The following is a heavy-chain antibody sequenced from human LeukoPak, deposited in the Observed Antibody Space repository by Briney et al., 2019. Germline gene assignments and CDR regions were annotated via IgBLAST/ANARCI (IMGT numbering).Heavy chain of an antibody. D-gene: IGHD2-15*01. CDR1: GYTFTSYY. Sequence: GASVTVSCKASGYTFTSYYMHWVRQAPGQGLEWMGIINPSGGSTSYAQKFQGRVTMTRDMSTSTVYMELSSLRSEDTAVYYCASEVYCSGGSCYPLSIDYWGQGTLVTVSS. J-gene: IGHJ4*02. CDR2: INPSGGST. CDR3: ASEVYCSGGSCYPLSIDY. V-gene: IGHV1-46*01.